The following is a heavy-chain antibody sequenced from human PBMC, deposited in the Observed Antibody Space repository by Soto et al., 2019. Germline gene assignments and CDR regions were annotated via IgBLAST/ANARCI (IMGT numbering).Heavy chain of an antibody. V-gene: IGHV4-30-4*01. D-gene: IGHD3-3*01. CDR2: IYYSGST. J-gene: IGHJ6*02. Sequence: QVQLQESGPGLVKPSQTLSLTCTVSGGSISSGDYYWSWIRQPPGKGLEWIGYIYYSGSTYYNPSLRSRVTISVDTSKNQFSLKLSSVTAADTAMYYCARLVRGYDFWSGYYYYYGMDVWGQGTTVTVSS. CDR1: GGSISSGDYY. CDR3: ARLVRGYDFWSGYYYYYGMDV.